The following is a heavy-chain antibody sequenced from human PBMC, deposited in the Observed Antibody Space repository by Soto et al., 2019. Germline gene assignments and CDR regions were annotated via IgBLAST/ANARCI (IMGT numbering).Heavy chain of an antibody. CDR1: GYSFTSYW. CDR3: ARVGWDSGYDSSFTFDY. Sequence: PGASLKISCKGSGYSFTSYWISWVSQMHGKGLEWMGRIDPSDSYTNYSPSFQGHVTISAEKSISTAYLQWSSLKASDTAMYYCARVGWDSGYDSSFTFDYWGQGTLVTVSS. J-gene: IGHJ4*02. CDR2: IDPSDSYT. V-gene: IGHV5-10-1*01. D-gene: IGHD5-12*01.